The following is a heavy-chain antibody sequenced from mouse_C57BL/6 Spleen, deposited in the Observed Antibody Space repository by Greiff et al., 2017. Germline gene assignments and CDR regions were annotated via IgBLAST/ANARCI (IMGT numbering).Heavy chain of an antibody. CDR2: INYDGSST. D-gene: IGHD4-1*01. V-gene: IGHV5-16*01. J-gene: IGHJ2*01. CDR3: ARDSHWGFDY. Sequence: EVKLVESEGGLVQPGSSMKLSCTASGFNFSDYYMAWVRQVPEKGLEWVANINYDGSSTYYLDSLKSRFIISRDNAKNILYLQMSSLKSEDTATYYCARDSHWGFDYWGQGTTLTVSS. CDR1: GFNFSDYY.